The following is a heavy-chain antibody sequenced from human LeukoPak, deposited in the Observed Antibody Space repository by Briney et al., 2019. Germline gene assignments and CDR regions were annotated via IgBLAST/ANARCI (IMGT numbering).Heavy chain of an antibody. J-gene: IGHJ4*02. Sequence: GGSLRLSCAASGFTFSSYSMNWVRQAPGKGLEWVSGISPSGDIKYYVDSVKGRFTVSRDNSKNTLYLQINSLRDEDTAVYYCAKDDAWLQYDDWGQGTLVTVSS. CDR1: GFTFSSYS. CDR3: AKDDAWLQYDD. V-gene: IGHV3-23*01. CDR2: ISPSGDIK. D-gene: IGHD5-24*01.